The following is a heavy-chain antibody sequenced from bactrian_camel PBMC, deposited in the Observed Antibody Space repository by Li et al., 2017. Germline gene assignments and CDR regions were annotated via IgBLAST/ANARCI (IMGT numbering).Heavy chain of an antibody. CDR1: GRSNENYF. CDR2: MYTGFGGGNI. Sequence: VQLVESGGDSVQAGGSLRLSCAISGRSNENYFLAWFRQPPGKEREGVAAMYTGFGGGNIYYDDSVKGRFTISTDNAKNDFYLQMDSLNEEDTGVYYCARDLIRGAYCGATLGRDRFGYWGQGTQVTVS. CDR3: ARDLIRGAYCGATLGRDRFGY. V-gene: IGHV3S32*01. D-gene: IGHD1*01. J-gene: IGHJ6*01.